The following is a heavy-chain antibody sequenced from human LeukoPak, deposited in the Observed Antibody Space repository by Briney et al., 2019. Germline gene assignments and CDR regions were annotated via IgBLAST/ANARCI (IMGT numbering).Heavy chain of an antibody. Sequence: GGSLRLSCAASGFTFSSYGMHWVRQAQGKGLEWVAFIRYDGSNKYYADSVKGRFTISGDNSKNTLYLQMNSLRAEDTAVYYCAKDGPRRIPYYMDVWGKGTTVTISS. CDR3: AKDGPRRIPYYMDV. J-gene: IGHJ6*03. V-gene: IGHV3-30*02. D-gene: IGHD3-16*01. CDR2: IRYDGSNK. CDR1: GFTFSSYG.